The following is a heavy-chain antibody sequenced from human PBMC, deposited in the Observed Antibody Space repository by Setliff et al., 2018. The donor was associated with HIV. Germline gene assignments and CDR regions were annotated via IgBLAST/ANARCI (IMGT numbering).Heavy chain of an antibody. CDR1: GDSVSSNNAA. J-gene: IGHJ4*02. V-gene: IGHV6-1*01. CDR2: TYYRSKWYF. Sequence: SQTLSLTCAISGDSVSSNNAAWSWIRQSPSRGLEWLGRTYYRSKWYFDYAVSVKSRVTINPDTSKNQFSLHLNSVTPEDTAVYYCARGSYGSVLLWGQGTLVTVSS. D-gene: IGHD6-19*01. CDR3: ARGSYGSVLL.